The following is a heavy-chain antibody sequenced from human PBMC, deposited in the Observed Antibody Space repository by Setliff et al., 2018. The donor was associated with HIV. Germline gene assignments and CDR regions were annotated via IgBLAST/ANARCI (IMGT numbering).Heavy chain of an antibody. CDR2: LSPSGTT. CDR1: GGSFSNYY. Sequence: PSETLSLTCTVYGGSFSNYYTNWIRQPPGKGLEWIGELSPSGTTRSNPSLQSRVTISLDTSNNQFSLKLTSVTAADTAMYYCARAPTGVTNAFDIWGQGTMVTVS. D-gene: IGHD2-8*02. J-gene: IGHJ3*02. V-gene: IGHV4-34*01. CDR3: ARAPTGVTNAFDI.